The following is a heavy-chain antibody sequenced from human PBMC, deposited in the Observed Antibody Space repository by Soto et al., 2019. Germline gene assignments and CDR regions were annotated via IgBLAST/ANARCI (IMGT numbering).Heavy chain of an antibody. CDR3: ARIERYSTYEYFDY. D-gene: IGHD5-12*01. J-gene: IGHJ4*02. CDR2: VFSNDAK. V-gene: IGHV2-26*01. Sequence: SGPTLVNPTETLTLTCTVSGFSLSHIRVGVGWIRQPPGKALEWLAHVFSNDAKSYSPSLKGRLTISRDTFRSQVVLTMTNVDPVDTATYFCARIERYSTYEYFDYWGQGALVTVSS. CDR1: GFSLSHIRVG.